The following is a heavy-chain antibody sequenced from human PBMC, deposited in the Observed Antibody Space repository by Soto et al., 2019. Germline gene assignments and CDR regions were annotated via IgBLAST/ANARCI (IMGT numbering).Heavy chain of an antibody. Sequence: QVQLVQSGAEVKKPGSSVKVSCKASGGTFSRYSITWVRQAPGHGLEWIGRIIPIFGIASYAQKFQGRVTITGDESTTTSYMELRSLKSDDTAVYYGAREDRNRDTGLVPAAIDGMDVWGQGTTVTVSS. D-gene: IGHD2-2*01. CDR1: GGTFSRYS. V-gene: IGHV1-69*08. CDR2: IIPIFGIA. J-gene: IGHJ6*02. CDR3: AREDRNRDTGLVPAAIDGMDV.